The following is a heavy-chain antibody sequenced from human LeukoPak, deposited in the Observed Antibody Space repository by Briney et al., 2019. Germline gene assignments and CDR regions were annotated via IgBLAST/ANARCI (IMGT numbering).Heavy chain of an antibody. CDR1: GFTVSSNY. CDR2: IYSDGTT. CDR3: ARLDYYGSGSYGFDY. V-gene: IGHV3-53*01. Sequence: PGGSLRLSCAASGFTVSSNYMSWVRQAPGKGLEWVSIIYSDGTTYYADSVKGRFTISRDNSKNTLFLQMNSLRAEDTAVYYCARLDYYGSGSYGFDYWGQGTLVTVSS. D-gene: IGHD3-10*01. J-gene: IGHJ4*02.